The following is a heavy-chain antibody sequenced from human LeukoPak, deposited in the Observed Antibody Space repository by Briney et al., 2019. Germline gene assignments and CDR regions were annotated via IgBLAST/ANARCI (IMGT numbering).Heavy chain of an antibody. Sequence: PSQTLSLTCTVSGGSISSGGYYWSWIRQHPGKGLECIGYIYYSGSTYYNPSLKSRVTISVDTSKNQFSLKLSSVTAADTAVYYCARSDTLGRFGPFDYWGQGTLVTVSS. J-gene: IGHJ4*02. V-gene: IGHV4-31*03. CDR3: ARSDTLGRFGPFDY. CDR2: IYYSGST. CDR1: GGSISSGGYY. D-gene: IGHD3-10*01.